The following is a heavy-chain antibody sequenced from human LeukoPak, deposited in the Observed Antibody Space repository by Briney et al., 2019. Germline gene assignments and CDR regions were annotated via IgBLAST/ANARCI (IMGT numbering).Heavy chain of an antibody. CDR2: ISGSGGST. Sequence: PGGSLRLSCAASGFTFSSYAMSWVRQAPGKGLDWVSAISGSGGSTSYADSVKGRFTISRDNSKNTLYLQMNSLRAEDTAVYYCAKDGILEAATDDYWGQGTLVTVSS. CDR3: AKDGILEAATDDY. V-gene: IGHV3-23*01. D-gene: IGHD2-15*01. J-gene: IGHJ4*02. CDR1: GFTFSSYA.